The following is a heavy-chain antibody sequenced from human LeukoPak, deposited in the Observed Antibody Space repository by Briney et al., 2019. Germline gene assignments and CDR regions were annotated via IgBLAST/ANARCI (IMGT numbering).Heavy chain of an antibody. CDR3: VKFRGIQHYNYHMDV. V-gene: IGHV3-23*01. Sequence: AGGSLRLSCVASGFTFSSYAKSWVRQAPGKGLEWVSGLTGGGGNTYYADSVKGRFTISRDNSKNTLSLQMNSLRAEDAAVYYCVKFRGIQHYNYHMDVWGKGTTVTVSS. J-gene: IGHJ6*03. D-gene: IGHD3-10*01. CDR1: GFTFSSYA. CDR2: LTGGGGNT.